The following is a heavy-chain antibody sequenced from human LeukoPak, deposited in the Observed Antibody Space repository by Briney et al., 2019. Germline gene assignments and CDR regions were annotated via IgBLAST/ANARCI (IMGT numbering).Heavy chain of an antibody. V-gene: IGHV3-23*01. CDR3: AKRNDNWNYVPSD. CDR1: GFTFGSYA. D-gene: IGHD1-7*01. Sequence: GGSLRLSCAASGFTFGSYAMSWVRQAPGKGLEWVSAISGSGGSTYYADSVKGRFTISRDNSKNTLYLQMNSLRAEDTAVDYCAKRNDNWNYVPSDWGQGTLVTVSS. J-gene: IGHJ4*02. CDR2: ISGSGGST.